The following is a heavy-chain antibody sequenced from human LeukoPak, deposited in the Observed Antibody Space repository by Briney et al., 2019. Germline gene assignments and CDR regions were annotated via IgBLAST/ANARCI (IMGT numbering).Heavy chain of an antibody. Sequence: SETLSLTCTVSGGSISSYYWSWIRQPAGKGLEWIGRIYTSGSTNYNPSLKSRVTMSVDTSKNQFSLKLSSVTAADTAVYYCARAGSSSWYSSNYYYYYMDVWGKGTTVTISS. CDR2: IYTSGST. D-gene: IGHD6-13*01. CDR3: ARAGSSSWYSSNYYYYYMDV. J-gene: IGHJ6*03. V-gene: IGHV4-4*07. CDR1: GGSISSYY.